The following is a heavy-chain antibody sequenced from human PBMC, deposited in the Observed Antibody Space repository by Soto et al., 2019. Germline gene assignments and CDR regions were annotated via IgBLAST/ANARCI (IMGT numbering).Heavy chain of an antibody. V-gene: IGHV3-23*01. D-gene: IGHD3-10*01. J-gene: IGHJ3*02. Sequence: GSLRLSCAASGFAFSSHPMSWVRQAPEKGLEWVAGISDGGDLTYNADSVRGRFTISRDNSRNTLYLQMNSLRAEDTAVYYCARRVIGSSRAFDIWGQGTMVTV. CDR1: GFAFSSHP. CDR3: ARRVIGSSRAFDI. CDR2: ISDGGDLT.